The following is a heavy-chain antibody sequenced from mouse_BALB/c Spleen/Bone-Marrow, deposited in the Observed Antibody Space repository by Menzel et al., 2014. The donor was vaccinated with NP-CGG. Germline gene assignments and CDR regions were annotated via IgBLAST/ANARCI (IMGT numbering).Heavy chain of an antibody. D-gene: IGHD4-1*01. CDR2: ISSGSSPI. CDR1: GFTFSSFG. V-gene: IGHV5-17*02. Sequence: EVKLVESGGGLVQPGGSRKLSCAASGFTFSSFGMHWVRQAPEKGLEWVAYISSGSSPIFYADTVKGRFTISRDNPKNTLFLQMTSLRSEDTAMYYCTRGGNWEDFDYWGKALLSQSPQ. CDR3: TRGGNWEDFDY. J-gene: IGHJ2*01.